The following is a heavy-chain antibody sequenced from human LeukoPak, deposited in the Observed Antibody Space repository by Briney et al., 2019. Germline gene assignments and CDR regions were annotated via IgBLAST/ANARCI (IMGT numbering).Heavy chain of an antibody. J-gene: IGHJ4*02. CDR3: ARLSKGRYFDYIFDY. D-gene: IGHD3-9*01. V-gene: IGHV4-39*01. CDR2: IYYTGST. CDR1: GGSVSSTEFY. Sequence: SETLSLTCTVSGGSVSSTEFYWGWIRQPPGKGLQWTGNIYYTGSTYCNPSLNSRVTMSVDTSQNQISLKMTSVTAADTAVYYCARLSKGRYFDYIFDYWGQGTLVTVSS.